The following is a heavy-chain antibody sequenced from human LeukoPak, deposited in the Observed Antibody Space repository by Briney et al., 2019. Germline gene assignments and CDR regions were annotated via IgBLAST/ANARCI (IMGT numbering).Heavy chain of an antibody. J-gene: IGHJ4*02. CDR1: GFTFSTYS. V-gene: IGHV3-21*01. D-gene: IGHD5-12*01. CDR3: ARDLVPTIKLFDY. CDR2: ISSGSRYM. Sequence: GGSLRLSCAASGFTFSTYSMNWVRQAPGKGLEWVSSISSGSRYMYYADSVKGRFTISRDNAKNSLYLLMNSLRAEDTAVYYCARDLVPTIKLFDYWGQGTLVTVSS.